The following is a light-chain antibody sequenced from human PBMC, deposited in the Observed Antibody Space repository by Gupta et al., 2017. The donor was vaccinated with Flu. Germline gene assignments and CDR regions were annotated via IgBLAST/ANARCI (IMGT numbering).Light chain of an antibody. CDR1: QGIIVY. V-gene: IGKV1-33*01. CDR2: DSS. J-gene: IGKJ2*01. CDR3: QQYDVLPYT. Sequence: DIQMTQSPSSLSASLGDRVTITCQASQGIIVYLHWYQPKPGKAPKLLIYDSSKLETGVPSRFRGSGSGRDFTFTISGRQPEDVATYYCQQYDVLPYTFGQGTKVEIK.